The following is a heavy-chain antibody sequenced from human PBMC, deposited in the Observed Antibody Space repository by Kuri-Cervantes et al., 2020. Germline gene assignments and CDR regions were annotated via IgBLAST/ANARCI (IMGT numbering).Heavy chain of an antibody. CDR1: GFTFSSYA. J-gene: IGHJ4*02. Sequence: GESLKISCAASGFTFSSYAMSWVRQAPGKGLEWVSYISSSSSTIYYADSVKGRFTISRDNAKISLYLQMNSLRDEDTAVYYCARDTGSGWYFGGQGTLVTVSS. D-gene: IGHD6-19*01. CDR3: ARDTGSGWYF. V-gene: IGHV3-48*02. CDR2: ISSSSSTI.